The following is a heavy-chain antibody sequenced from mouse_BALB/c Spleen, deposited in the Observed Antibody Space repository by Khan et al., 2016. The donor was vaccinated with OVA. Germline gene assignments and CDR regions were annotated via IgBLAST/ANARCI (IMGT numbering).Heavy chain of an antibody. CDR1: GYSITSGYG. CDR2: ISYSGST. Sequence: EVQLHESGPGLVKPSQSLSLTCTVTGYSITSGYGWNWIRQFPGNKLEWMGDISYSGSTNYNPSLKSRISITRETSKNQFFLQFNAVTTEDTATYYSARAARIEYWGQGTTLTVSS. D-gene: IGHD1-2*01. J-gene: IGHJ2*01. CDR3: ARAARIEY. V-gene: IGHV3-2*02.